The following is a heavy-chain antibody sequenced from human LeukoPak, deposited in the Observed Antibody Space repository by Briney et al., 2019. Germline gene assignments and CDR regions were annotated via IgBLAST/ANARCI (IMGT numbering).Heavy chain of an antibody. J-gene: IGHJ4*02. CDR1: GYTFTSYG. CDR3: ARDGALRFLEWLLTTAESFDY. Sequence: GASVKVSCKPSGYTFTSYGISWVRQAPGQGLEWMGWISAYNGNTNYAQKLQGRVTMTTDTSTSTAYMELRSLRSDDTAVYYCARDGALRFLEWLLTTAESFDYWGQGTLVTVSS. CDR2: ISAYNGNT. D-gene: IGHD3-3*01. V-gene: IGHV1-18*01.